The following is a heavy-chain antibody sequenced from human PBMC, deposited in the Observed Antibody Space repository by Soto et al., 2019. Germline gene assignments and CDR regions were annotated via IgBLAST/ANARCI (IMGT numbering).Heavy chain of an antibody. CDR3: ARPINGGYVY. Sequence: GSGYSFSTYWIGWVRQMPGKGLEWMGIIYPGDSDTRYRPSFQGQVTISADKSISTAYLQWSSLKASDTAMYYCARPINGGYVYWGQGTLVTVSS. V-gene: IGHV5-51*01. CDR2: IYPGDSDT. J-gene: IGHJ4*02. CDR1: GYSFSTYW. D-gene: IGHD5-12*01.